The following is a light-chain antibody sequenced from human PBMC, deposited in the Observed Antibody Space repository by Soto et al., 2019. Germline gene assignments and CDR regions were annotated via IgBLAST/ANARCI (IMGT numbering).Light chain of an antibody. CDR3: QQYDNLPYT. J-gene: IGKJ2*01. V-gene: IGKV1-33*01. Sequence: DIPMTQSPSSLSASVGDRVTITCQASQDISNYLNWYQQKPGKAPKLLIYDASNLETGVPSRFGGSGSGTDFTFTISSLQPEDIATYYCQQYDNLPYTFGQGTKLEIK. CDR2: DAS. CDR1: QDISNY.